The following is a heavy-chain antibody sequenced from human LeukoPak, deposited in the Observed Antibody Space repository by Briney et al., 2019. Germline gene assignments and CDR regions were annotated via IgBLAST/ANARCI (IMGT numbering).Heavy chain of an antibody. D-gene: IGHD6-19*01. V-gene: IGHV4-39*07. CDR2: IYYSGST. J-gene: IGHJ4*02. CDR1: GGSITSSSYY. CDR3: ARGVAVTGHFDY. Sequence: SETLSLTCTVSGGSITSSSYYWGWIRQPPGKGLEWIGYIYYSGSTYYNPSLKSRVTMSLDTSKNQFSLNLRSVTALDTAVYYCARGVAVTGHFDYWGQGTLVTVSS.